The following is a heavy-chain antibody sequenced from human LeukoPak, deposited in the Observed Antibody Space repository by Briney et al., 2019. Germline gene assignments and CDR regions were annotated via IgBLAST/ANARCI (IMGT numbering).Heavy chain of an antibody. Sequence: SVKVSCKASGGTFSSYAISWVRQAPGQGLEWMGGIIPIFGTANYAQKFQGRVTITADESASTAYMELSSLRSEDTAVYYCARDGITIFGVRIYYYYYMDVWGKGTTVTVSS. J-gene: IGHJ6*03. D-gene: IGHD3-3*01. V-gene: IGHV1-69*13. CDR1: GGTFSSYA. CDR3: ARDGITIFGVRIYYYYYMDV. CDR2: IIPIFGTA.